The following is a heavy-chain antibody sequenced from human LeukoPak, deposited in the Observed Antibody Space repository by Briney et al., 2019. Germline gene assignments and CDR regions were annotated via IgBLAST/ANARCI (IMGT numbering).Heavy chain of an antibody. CDR2: IDPDGRTT. V-gene: IGHV3-74*01. CDR1: GFTLSGYW. D-gene: IGHD6-13*01. Sequence: GGSLRLSCAASGFTLSGYWMHWVRQAPGEGLVWVSRIDPDGRTTNYAESVKGRFFISRDNAKNTLYLQMNSLRAEDTALCYCTRVQAGRAGLMDVWGRGTTVTVSS. CDR3: TRVQAGRAGLMDV. J-gene: IGHJ6*02.